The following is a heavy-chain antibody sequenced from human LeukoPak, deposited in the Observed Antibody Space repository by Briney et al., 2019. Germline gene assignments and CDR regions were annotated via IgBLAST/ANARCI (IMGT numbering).Heavy chain of an antibody. Sequence: GGSLRLSCAASGFTFSSYEMNWVRQAPGKGLEWVSYISSSGSTINYADSVKGRFTISRDNAKNSLYLQMNSLRAEDTAVYYCARDPGCSGGSCYLGAFDYWGQGTLVTVSS. CDR2: ISSSGSTI. D-gene: IGHD2-15*01. CDR3: ARDPGCSGGSCYLGAFDY. J-gene: IGHJ4*02. V-gene: IGHV3-48*03. CDR1: GFTFSSYE.